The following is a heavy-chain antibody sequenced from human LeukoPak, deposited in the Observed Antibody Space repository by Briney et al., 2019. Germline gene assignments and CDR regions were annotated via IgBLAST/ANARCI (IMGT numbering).Heavy chain of an antibody. Sequence: GGSLRLSCAASGFTFSSYAMSWIRQAPGKGLEWVSGISGSGGSTYYADSVKGRFTISRDNSENTLYLQMNSLRAEDTAVYYCAKDSRGYYGSGSYDYWGQGTLVTVSS. V-gene: IGHV3-23*01. CDR1: GFTFSSYA. CDR2: ISGSGGST. CDR3: AKDSRGYYGSGSYDY. J-gene: IGHJ4*02. D-gene: IGHD3-10*01.